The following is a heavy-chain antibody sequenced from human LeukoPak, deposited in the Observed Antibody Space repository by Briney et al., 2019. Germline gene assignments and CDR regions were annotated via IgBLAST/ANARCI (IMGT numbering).Heavy chain of an antibody. Sequence: GGSLRLSCAASGSTFDDYAMHWVRQAPGKGLEWVSGISWNSGSIGYADSVKGRFTISRDNAKNSLYLQMNSLRAEDTALYYCAKGLRGSSWTDYYFDYWGQGTLVTVSS. CDR1: GSTFDDYA. D-gene: IGHD6-13*01. CDR2: ISWNSGSI. V-gene: IGHV3-9*01. CDR3: AKGLRGSSWTDYYFDY. J-gene: IGHJ4*02.